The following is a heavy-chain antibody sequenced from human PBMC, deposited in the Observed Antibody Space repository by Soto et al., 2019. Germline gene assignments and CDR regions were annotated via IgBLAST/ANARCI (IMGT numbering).Heavy chain of an antibody. J-gene: IGHJ6*02. V-gene: IGHV2-70*04. CDR3: ARMYYGDYDYGMDV. CDR1: GFSLSTSGMR. CDR2: IDWDDDK. Sequence: SGPTLVNPTQTLTLTCTFSGFSLSTSGMRVSWIRQPPGKALEWLARIDWDDDKFYSTSLKTRLTISKDTSKNQVVLTMTNMDPVDTATYYCARMYYGDYDYGMDVWGQGTTVTVSS. D-gene: IGHD4-17*01.